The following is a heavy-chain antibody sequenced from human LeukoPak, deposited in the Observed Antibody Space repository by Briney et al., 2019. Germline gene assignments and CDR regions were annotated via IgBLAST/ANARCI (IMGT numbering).Heavy chain of an antibody. CDR1: GFTFSHYE. D-gene: IGHD3-22*01. CDR3: ARDPFRDYDSSGYFDF. CDR2: ISSSGSTR. V-gene: IGHV3-48*03. J-gene: IGHJ4*02. Sequence: GGSLRLSCIPSGFTFSHYEMNWVRQAPGKGLEWVSYISSSGSTRYYADSVKGRFTISRDNAKNSLHLQMNSLRAEDTAVCYCARDPFRDYDSSGYFDFWGQGTPVTVSS.